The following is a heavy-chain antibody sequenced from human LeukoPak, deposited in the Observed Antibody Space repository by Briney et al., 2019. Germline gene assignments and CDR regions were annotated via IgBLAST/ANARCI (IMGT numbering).Heavy chain of an antibody. D-gene: IGHD6-6*01. J-gene: IGHJ4*02. Sequence: GRSQRLSRAASGFTFSNYAMHWVRQAPGKGLEWVAVISYDGNNKYYADSVKGRFTISRDNAKNSLYLQMNSLRAEDTAVYYCAREESSSSGYYFDYWGQGSLVTVSS. CDR1: GFTFSNYA. CDR2: ISYDGNNK. CDR3: AREESSSSGYYFDY. V-gene: IGHV3-30*04.